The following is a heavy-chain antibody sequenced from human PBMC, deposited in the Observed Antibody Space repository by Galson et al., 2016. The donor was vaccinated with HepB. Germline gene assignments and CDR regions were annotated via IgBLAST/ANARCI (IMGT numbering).Heavy chain of an antibody. CDR3: ARDPDNIVVVTATYFDY. D-gene: IGHD2-21*02. V-gene: IGHV3-23*01. Sequence: SLRLSCAASGFTFNSYAMSWVRQAPGKGLEWVSAISGSGVSTYYADSVKGRVTISRDNSKNTLYLQMNSLRGEDTAIYYCARDPDNIVVVTATYFDYWGQGTLVTVCS. CDR2: ISGSGVST. J-gene: IGHJ4*02. CDR1: GFTFNSYA.